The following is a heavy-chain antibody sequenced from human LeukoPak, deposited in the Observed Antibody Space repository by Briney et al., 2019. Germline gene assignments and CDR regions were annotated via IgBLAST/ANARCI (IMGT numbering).Heavy chain of an antibody. V-gene: IGHV4-38-2*01. Sequence: SETLSLTCAISGQPTTRGYDWAWFRQSPGKGLEWIATFFQSERSFYNASLKSRVLMSLDTSKSQFSLNLTSVTAADTAVYYCARVLPVPYLLDSWGQGTHVTVSS. CDR2: FFQSERS. D-gene: IGHD3-10*02. CDR1: GQPTTRGYD. CDR3: ARVLPVPYLLDS. J-gene: IGHJ4*02.